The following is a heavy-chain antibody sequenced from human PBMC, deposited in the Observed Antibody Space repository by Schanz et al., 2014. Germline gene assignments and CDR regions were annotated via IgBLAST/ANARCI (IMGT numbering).Heavy chain of an antibody. CDR3: TRMSLRRGDYGGLDV. V-gene: IGHV4-59*08. CDR2: IYGGGST. D-gene: IGHD3-10*01. CDR1: GVSISSFY. Sequence: QVQLQESGPGLVRPSETLSLTCTVSGVSISSFYWSWIRQSPGQGLEYFGYIYGGGSTSYNPSFKSRVTRTFATPRNAFSRTLSSVTAADTAVYYCTRMSLRRGDYGGLDVWGQGTTVTVSS. J-gene: IGHJ6*02.